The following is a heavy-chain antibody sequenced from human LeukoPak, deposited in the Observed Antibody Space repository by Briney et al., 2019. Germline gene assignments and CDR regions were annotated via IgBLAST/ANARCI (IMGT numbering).Heavy chain of an antibody. V-gene: IGHV4-34*01. D-gene: IGHD3-10*01. Sequence: SETLSLTCAVYGGSFSGYYWSWIRQPPGKGLEWIGEINHSGSTNYNPSLKSRVTISVDTSKNQFSLKLSSVTAADTAVYYCASSRGLLLDYWGQGTLVTVSS. J-gene: IGHJ4*02. CDR3: ASSRGLLLDY. CDR2: INHSGST. CDR1: GGSFSGYY.